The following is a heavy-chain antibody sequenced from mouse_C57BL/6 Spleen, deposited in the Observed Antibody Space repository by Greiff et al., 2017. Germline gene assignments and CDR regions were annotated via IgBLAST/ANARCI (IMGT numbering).Heavy chain of an antibody. Sequence: EVQLQQSGPELVKPGASVKISCKASGYTFTDYYMNWVKQSHGKSLEWIGDINPNNGGTSYNQKFKGKATLTVDKSSSTAYMELRSLTSEDSAVYYCARLWWGLGYFDVWGTGTTVTVSS. CDR2: INPNNGGT. D-gene: IGHD1-1*02. CDR3: ARLWWGLGYFDV. V-gene: IGHV1-26*01. CDR1: GYTFTDYY. J-gene: IGHJ1*03.